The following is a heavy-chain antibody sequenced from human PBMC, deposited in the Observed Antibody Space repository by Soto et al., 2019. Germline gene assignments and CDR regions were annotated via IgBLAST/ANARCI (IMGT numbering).Heavy chain of an antibody. CDR3: ARADYYYDSSGYHTNWFDP. Sequence: SVKVSCKASGGTFSSYAISWVRQAPGQGLEWMGGIIPIFGAANYAQKFQGRVTITADESTSTAYMELSSLRSEDTAVYYCARADYYYDSSGYHTNWFDPWGQGTLVTVSS. CDR2: IIPIFGAA. J-gene: IGHJ5*02. CDR1: GGTFSSYA. D-gene: IGHD3-22*01. V-gene: IGHV1-69*13.